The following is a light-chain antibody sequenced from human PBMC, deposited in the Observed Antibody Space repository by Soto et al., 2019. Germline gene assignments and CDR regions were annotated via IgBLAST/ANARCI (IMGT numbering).Light chain of an antibody. J-gene: IGKJ5*01. Sequence: EIVLTQSPGTLYFSPGKRATLSCRATQSVSSRYLAWYQQKPGQAPRLLIYGASGRSTGIPDRFSGSGSGIDFTRTISRLEHDDFAVYYCQQYGSSPPVTVGQGTRLEIK. CDR1: QSVSSRY. CDR2: GAS. CDR3: QQYGSSPPVT. V-gene: IGKV3-20*01.